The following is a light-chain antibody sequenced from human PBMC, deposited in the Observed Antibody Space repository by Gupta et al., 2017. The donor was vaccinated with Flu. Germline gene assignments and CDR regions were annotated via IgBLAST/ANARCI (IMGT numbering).Light chain of an antibody. CDR2: SAS. V-gene: IGKV3-15*01. Sequence: EIEMTQSPVTLSLSPGERVTLSCMASQSVNSYLAWYQQKPGQAPRLLIYSASTRATGIPARFSGSGSGTEFTLTISSLQSEDFEVYYCQQYYNWPLTFGRGTKVEIK. CDR3: QQYYNWPLT. J-gene: IGKJ4*01. CDR1: QSVNSY.